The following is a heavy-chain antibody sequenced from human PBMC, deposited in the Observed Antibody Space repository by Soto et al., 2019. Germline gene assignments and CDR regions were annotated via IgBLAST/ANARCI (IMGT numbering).Heavy chain of an antibody. J-gene: IGHJ5*02. CDR2: IWYDVGNQ. CDR1: GFTFSSYT. D-gene: IGHD2-8*01. V-gene: IGHV3-33*03. Sequence: GGSLRLSCAASGFTFSSYTMHWVRQAPGKGLEWVAVIWYDVGNQYYGDSARGRFTITRDNSKNTVFLQMNSLREEDTAVYYCAKDGCTDGTCYVRDHWFDPWGQGAQVTVSS. CDR3: AKDGCTDGTCYVRDHWFDP.